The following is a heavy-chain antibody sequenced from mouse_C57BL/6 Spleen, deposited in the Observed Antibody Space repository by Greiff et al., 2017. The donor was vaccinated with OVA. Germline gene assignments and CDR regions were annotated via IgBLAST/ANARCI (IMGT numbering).Heavy chain of an antibody. CDR2: IDPNSGGT. Sequence: QVQLKQPGAELVKPGASVKLSCKASGYTFTSYWMHWVKQRPGRGLEWIGRIDPNSGGTKYNEKFKSKATLTVDTPSSTAYMQLSSLTSEDSAVYYCARYDYGNCDYAMDYWGQGTSVTVSS. CDR3: ARYDYGNCDYAMDY. D-gene: IGHD2-1*01. V-gene: IGHV1-72*01. J-gene: IGHJ4*01. CDR1: GYTFTSYW.